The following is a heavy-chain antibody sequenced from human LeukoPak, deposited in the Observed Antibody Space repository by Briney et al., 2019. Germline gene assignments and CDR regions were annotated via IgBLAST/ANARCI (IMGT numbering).Heavy chain of an antibody. J-gene: IGHJ4*02. CDR1: GFTFSSYG. CDR3: AKKLGYSYGFDY. V-gene: IGHV3-30*02. CDR2: IRYDGSNK. D-gene: IGHD5-18*01. Sequence: GGSLRLSCAASGFTFSSYGLHWVRQAPGKGLEWVAFIRYDGSNKNYADSVKGRFTISRDNSKNTLYLQMNSLRAEDTAVYYCAKKLGYSYGFDYWGQGTLVTVSS.